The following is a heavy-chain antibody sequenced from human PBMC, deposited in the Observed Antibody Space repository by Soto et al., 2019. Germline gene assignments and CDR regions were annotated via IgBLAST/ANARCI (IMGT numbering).Heavy chain of an antibody. V-gene: IGHV4-61*08. CDR2: IYYSGST. CDR1: GGSISSGGYY. D-gene: IGHD3-22*01. Sequence: PSETLSLTCTVSGGSISSGGYYWGWIRQPPGKGLEWIGYIYYSGSTNYNPSLKSRVTISVDTSKNQFSLKLSSVTAADTAVYYCAREVAFYYDGPGWFDPWGQGTLVTVSS. J-gene: IGHJ5*02. CDR3: AREVAFYYDGPGWFDP.